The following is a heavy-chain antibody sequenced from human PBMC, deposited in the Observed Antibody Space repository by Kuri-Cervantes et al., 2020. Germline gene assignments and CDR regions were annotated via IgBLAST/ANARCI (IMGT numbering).Heavy chain of an antibody. CDR3: AVPCAQIMVTAVCHDAFNM. V-gene: IGHV3-30-3*01. J-gene: IGHJ3*02. CDR1: GFTVSSNY. D-gene: IGHD2-21*02. CDR2: ISYDGNNK. Sequence: GGSLRLSCAVSGFTVSSNYMSWVRQAPGKGLEWVAVISYDGNNKYYADSVKGRFTFSRDNSKNTLYLQMNSLRPEDTAVYYCAVPCAQIMVTAVCHDAFNMWGQGTMVTVSS.